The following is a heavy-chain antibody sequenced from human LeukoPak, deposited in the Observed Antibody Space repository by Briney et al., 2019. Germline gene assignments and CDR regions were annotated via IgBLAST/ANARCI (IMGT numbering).Heavy chain of an antibody. D-gene: IGHD2-15*01. CDR2: INPNSGDT. CDR1: QYTFTGYY. V-gene: IGHV1-2*02. CDR3: ARDQMRYCSGGSCYPPGY. Sequence: ASVKVSCKASQYTFTGYYIHWVRQAPGQGLEWMGGINPNSGDTNYAQKFQGRVTMTRDTSISTAYMELSRLRSDDTAVYYCARDQMRYCSGGSCYPPGYWGQGTLVTVSS. J-gene: IGHJ4*02.